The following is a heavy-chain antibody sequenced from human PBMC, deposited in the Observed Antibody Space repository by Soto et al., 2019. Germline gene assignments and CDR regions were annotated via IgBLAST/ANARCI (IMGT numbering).Heavy chain of an antibody. CDR1: GFIFSSYD. V-gene: IGHV3-48*04. Sequence: GGSLRLSCAASGFIFSSYDMNWVRQAPGKGLEWVSYISSGSGNILYADSVKGRFTISRDNAKNSLYLQMNSLRAEDTAVYYCARTYGTGSLNWFDPWGQGTLLTVSS. CDR3: ARTYGTGSLNWFDP. D-gene: IGHD3-10*01. J-gene: IGHJ5*02. CDR2: ISSGSGNI.